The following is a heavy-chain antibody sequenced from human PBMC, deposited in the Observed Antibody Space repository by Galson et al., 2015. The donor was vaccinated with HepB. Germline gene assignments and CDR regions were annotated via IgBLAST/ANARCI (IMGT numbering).Heavy chain of an antibody. CDR2: IKSKTDGGTT. J-gene: IGHJ3*02. V-gene: IGHV3-15*01. Sequence: SLRLSCAASGFTFSNAWMSWVRQAPGKGLEWVGRIKSKTDGGTTDDAAPVNGRFTIARDDSKNKLYLQMNSLKTEDTAVYYCTTGATYYYDSSVYYDAFDIWGQGTMVTVSS. CDR3: TTGATYYYDSSVYYDAFDI. D-gene: IGHD3-22*01. CDR1: GFTFSNAW.